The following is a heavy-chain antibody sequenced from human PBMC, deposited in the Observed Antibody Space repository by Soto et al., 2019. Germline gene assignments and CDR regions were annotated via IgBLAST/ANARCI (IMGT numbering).Heavy chain of an antibody. Sequence: GGSLRLSCAGSGFTFDDSYMSWIRQAPGKGLEWLSYISPGSRYPAYADSVKGRFTISRDNAKRSLYLQMMSLTAEDTAIYYCVRGGGGGLFDPWGQGTMVTVSS. CDR1: GFTFDDSY. D-gene: IGHD2-15*01. CDR3: VRGGGGGLFDP. V-gene: IGHV3-11*06. CDR2: ISPGSRYP. J-gene: IGHJ5*02.